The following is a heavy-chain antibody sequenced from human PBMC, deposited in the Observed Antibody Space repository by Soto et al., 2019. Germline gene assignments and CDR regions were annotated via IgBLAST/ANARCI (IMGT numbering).Heavy chain of an antibody. D-gene: IGHD6-19*01. V-gene: IGHV3-33*01. J-gene: IGHJ4*02. CDR2: IWFDGSNK. CDR3: ARAAYTSGYYYFDP. Sequence: GGSLRDSCASSGFTFSSHAMHWVRQAPGKGLEWVANIWFDGSNKNYADSVKGRFTISRDNSKNTLFLQVNSLRAEDTAIYYCARAAYTSGYYYFDPWGQGTPVTVS. CDR1: GFTFSSHA.